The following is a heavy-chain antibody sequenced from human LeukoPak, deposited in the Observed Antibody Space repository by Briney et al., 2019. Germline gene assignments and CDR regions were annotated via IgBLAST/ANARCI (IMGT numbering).Heavy chain of an antibody. V-gene: IGHV3-15*01. Sequence: GGSLRLSCAASGFTFSNAWMSWVRQAPGKGLEWVGRIKSKTDGGTTDYAAPVKGRFTISRDDSKNTLFLQMNSLKTEDTAVYYCTTDIITMVRGVQDYYYGMDVWGQGTTVTVSS. CDR3: TTDIITMVRGVQDYYYGMDV. CDR1: GFTFSNAW. CDR2: IKSKTDGGTT. D-gene: IGHD3-10*01. J-gene: IGHJ6*02.